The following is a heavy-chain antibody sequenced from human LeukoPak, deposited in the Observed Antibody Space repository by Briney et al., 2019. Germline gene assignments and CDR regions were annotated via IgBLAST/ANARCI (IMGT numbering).Heavy chain of an antibody. V-gene: IGHV4-34*01. Sequence: SETLSLTCAVYGGSFSGYYWSWIRQPPGKGLEWIGEINHSGSTNYNPSLKSRVTISVDTSMNQFSLKLSSVTAADTAVYYCARGGGYSYGYFSSPFDYWGQGTLVTVSS. CDR2: INHSGST. D-gene: IGHD5-18*01. J-gene: IGHJ4*02. CDR1: GGSFSGYY. CDR3: ARGGGYSYGYFSSPFDY.